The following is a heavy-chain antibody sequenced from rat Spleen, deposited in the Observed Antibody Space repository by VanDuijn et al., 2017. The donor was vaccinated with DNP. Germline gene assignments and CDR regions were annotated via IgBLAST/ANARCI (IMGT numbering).Heavy chain of an antibody. J-gene: IGHJ2*01. CDR3: TRHDYYFDY. CDR2: IWAGGGT. V-gene: IGHV2-15*01. Sequence: QVQLKESGPGLVQPSQTLSLTCTVSGFSLTSYTVSWVRQPPGKGLEWMGSIWAGGGTNYNSAVQSRRSISRDTSKSQVFLEMHSLQPEDTGTYYCTRHDYYFDYWGQGVMVTVSS. CDR1: GFSLTSYT. D-gene: IGHD1-7*01.